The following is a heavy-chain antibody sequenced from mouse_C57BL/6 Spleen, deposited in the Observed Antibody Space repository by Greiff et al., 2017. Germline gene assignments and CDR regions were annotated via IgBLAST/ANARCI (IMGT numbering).Heavy chain of an antibody. CDR3: ARGGYYGSSPFAY. Sequence: VQLQQSGPELVKPGASVKISCKASGYTFTDYYMNWVKQSHGKSLEWIGDINPNNGGTSYNQKFKGKATLTVDKSSSTAYMELRSLTSEDSAVYYCARGGYYGSSPFAYWGQGTLVTVSA. CDR1: GYTFTDYY. CDR2: INPNNGGT. D-gene: IGHD1-1*01. J-gene: IGHJ3*01. V-gene: IGHV1-26*01.